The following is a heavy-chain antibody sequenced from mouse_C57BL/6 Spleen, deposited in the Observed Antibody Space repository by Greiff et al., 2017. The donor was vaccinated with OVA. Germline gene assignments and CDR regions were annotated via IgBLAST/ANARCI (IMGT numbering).Heavy chain of an antibody. D-gene: IGHD1-1*01. CDR3: TRDPYYYGSSYGYFDY. CDR2: IDPETGGT. Sequence: VQGVESGAELVRPGASVTLSCKASGYTFTDYEMHWVKQTPVHGLEWIGAIDPETGGTAYNQKFKGKAILTADKSSSTAYMELRSLTSEDSAVYYCTRDPYYYGSSYGYFDYWGKGTTLTVSS. V-gene: IGHV1-15*01. CDR1: GYTFTDYE. J-gene: IGHJ2*01.